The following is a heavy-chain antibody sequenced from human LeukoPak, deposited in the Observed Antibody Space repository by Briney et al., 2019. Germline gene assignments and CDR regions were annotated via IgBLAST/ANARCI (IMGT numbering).Heavy chain of an antibody. Sequence: SETLSLTCTVSGGSISSYYWSWIRQPPGKGLEWIGYIYYSGSTNYNPPLKSRVTISVDTSKNQFSLKLSSVTAADTAVYYCARQTHCSSTSCYSYYFDYWGQGTLVTVSS. CDR3: ARQTHCSSTSCYSYYFDY. CDR2: IYYSGST. J-gene: IGHJ4*02. D-gene: IGHD2-2*01. CDR1: GGSISSYY. V-gene: IGHV4-59*08.